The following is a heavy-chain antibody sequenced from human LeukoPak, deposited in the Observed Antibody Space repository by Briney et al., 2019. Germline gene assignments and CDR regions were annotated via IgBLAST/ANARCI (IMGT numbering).Heavy chain of an antibody. CDR3: ARVGRVYGDPSHFDY. CDR2: IYYSGST. Sequence: PSETLSLTCTVSGGSISSSSYYWGWIRQPPGKGLEWIGSIYYSGSTYYNPSLKSRVTISVDTSKNQFSLKLSSVTAADTAVYYCARVGRVYGDPSHFDYWGQGTLVTVSS. D-gene: IGHD4-17*01. CDR1: GGSISSSSYY. V-gene: IGHV4-39*07. J-gene: IGHJ4*02.